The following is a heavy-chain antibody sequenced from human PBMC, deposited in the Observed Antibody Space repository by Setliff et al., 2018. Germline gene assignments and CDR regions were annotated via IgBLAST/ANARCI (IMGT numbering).Heavy chain of an antibody. CDR3: MDV. V-gene: IGHV1-69*05. Sequence: ASVKVSCKASRGTFSSYGITWVRQAPGQGLEWMGGIIPIFGTTDYAQKFQGRVTITTDESTSTAYMEMSSLRSEDTAVYYYMDVWGKGTTVTVSS. J-gene: IGHJ6*03. CDR2: IIPIFGTT. CDR1: RGTFSSYG.